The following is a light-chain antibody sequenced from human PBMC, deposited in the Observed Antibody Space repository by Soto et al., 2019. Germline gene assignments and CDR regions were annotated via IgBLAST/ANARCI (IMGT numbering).Light chain of an antibody. CDR1: SSDVGSYNL. V-gene: IGLV2-23*03. CDR3: CSYAGSSTLVV. CDR2: EGS. Sequence: QSALNQPASVSGSPGQSITISCTGTSSDVGSYNLVSWYQQHTGKAPKLMIYEGSKRPSGVSNRFSGSKSGNTASLTISGLQAEDEANYYCCSYAGSSTLVVFGGGTKLTVL. J-gene: IGLJ2*01.